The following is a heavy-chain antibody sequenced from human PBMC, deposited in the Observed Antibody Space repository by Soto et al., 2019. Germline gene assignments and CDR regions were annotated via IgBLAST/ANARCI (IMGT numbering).Heavy chain of an antibody. CDR1: GYTFTSYD. Sequence: ASVKVSCKASGYTFTSYDINWVRQATGQGLEWMGWMNPNSGNTGYAQKFQGRVTMTRNTSISTAYMELSSLRSEDTAVYYCARAISPYYDFWSGYSGGGMDVWGQGXTVTVSS. J-gene: IGHJ6*02. D-gene: IGHD3-3*01. CDR3: ARAISPYYDFWSGYSGGGMDV. V-gene: IGHV1-8*01. CDR2: MNPNSGNT.